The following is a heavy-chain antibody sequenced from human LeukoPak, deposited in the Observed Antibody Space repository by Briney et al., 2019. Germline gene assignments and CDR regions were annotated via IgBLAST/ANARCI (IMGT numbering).Heavy chain of an antibody. V-gene: IGHV3-21*01. CDR1: GFTFSSYS. Sequence: GGSLRLSCAASGFTFSSYSMNWVHQAPGKGLEWVSSISSSSSYIYYADSVKGRFTISRDNAKNSLYLQMNSLRAEDTAVYYCARVNFGSSWALRAFDIWGQGTMVTVSS. CDR3: ARVNFGSSWALRAFDI. J-gene: IGHJ3*02. D-gene: IGHD6-13*01. CDR2: ISSSSSYI.